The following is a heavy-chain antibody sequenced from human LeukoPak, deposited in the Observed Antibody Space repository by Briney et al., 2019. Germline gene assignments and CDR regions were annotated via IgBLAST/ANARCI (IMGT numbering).Heavy chain of an antibody. Sequence: ASVKVSCKASGYTFTGYSINWLRQAPGQGLEWMGGIIPIFGTANYAQKFQGRVTITADESTSTAYMELSSLRSEDTAVYYCAIPTSAGYSYGYDYWGQGTLVTVSS. V-gene: IGHV1-69*13. J-gene: IGHJ4*02. CDR3: AIPTSAGYSYGYDY. CDR1: GYTFTGYS. CDR2: IIPIFGTA. D-gene: IGHD5-18*01.